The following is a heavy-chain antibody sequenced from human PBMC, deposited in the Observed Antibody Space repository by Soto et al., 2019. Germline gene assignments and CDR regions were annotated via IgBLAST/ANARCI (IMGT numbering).Heavy chain of an antibody. V-gene: IGHV4-34*01. CDR2: INHSGST. CDR3: AIPAYSGLGN. J-gene: IGHJ4*02. D-gene: IGHD2-21*01. Sequence: SETLSLTCAVYGGSFSGYYWSWIRQPPGKGLEWIGEINHSGSTNYNPSLKSRVTISVDTSKNQFSLKLSSVTAADTAVYYCAIPAYSGLGNWGQGTLVTVS. CDR1: GGSFSGYY.